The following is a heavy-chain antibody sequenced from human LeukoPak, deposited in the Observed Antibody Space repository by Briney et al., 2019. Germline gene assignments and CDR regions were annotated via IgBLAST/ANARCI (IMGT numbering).Heavy chain of an antibody. D-gene: IGHD5-12*01. V-gene: IGHV1-18*01. CDR3: AGSGDIVATKSLDY. Sequence: ASVKVSCKASGYTFTSYGISWVRQAPGQGLEWMGWISAYNGNTNYAQKFQGRVTMTTDTSTSTAYMELRSLRSDDTAVYYCAGSGDIVATKSLDYWGQGTLVTVSS. CDR2: ISAYNGNT. J-gene: IGHJ4*02. CDR1: GYTFTSYG.